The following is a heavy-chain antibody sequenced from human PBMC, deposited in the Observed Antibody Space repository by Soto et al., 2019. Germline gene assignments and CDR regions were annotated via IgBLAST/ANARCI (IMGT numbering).Heavy chain of an antibody. Sequence: SETLSLTCTVSGGSISSYYWSWIRQPPGKGLEWIGYIYYSGSTNYNPSLKSRVTISVDTSKNQFSLKLSSVTAADTAVYYCANLHDYYDSSGYYLGSFGFDYWGQGTLVTVSS. CDR2: IYYSGST. CDR3: ANLHDYYDSSGYYLGSFGFDY. D-gene: IGHD3-22*01. CDR1: GGSISSYY. J-gene: IGHJ4*02. V-gene: IGHV4-59*08.